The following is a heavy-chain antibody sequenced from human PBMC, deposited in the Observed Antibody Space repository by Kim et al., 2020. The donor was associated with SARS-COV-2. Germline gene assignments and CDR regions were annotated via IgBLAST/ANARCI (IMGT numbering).Heavy chain of an antibody. CDR1: GFTFSSYE. Sequence: GGSLRLSCADSGFTFSSYEMNWVRQAPGKGLEWVSYISSSGSTIYYADSVKGRFTISRDNAKNSLYLQMNSLRAEDTAVYYCARIRIAVRPYDYWGQGTLVTVSS. V-gene: IGHV3-48*03. CDR3: ARIRIAVRPYDY. CDR2: ISSSGSTI. J-gene: IGHJ4*02. D-gene: IGHD6-6*01.